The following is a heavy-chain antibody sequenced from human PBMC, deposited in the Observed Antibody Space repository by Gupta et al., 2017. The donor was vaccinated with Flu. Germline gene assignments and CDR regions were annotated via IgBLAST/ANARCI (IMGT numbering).Heavy chain of an antibody. D-gene: IGHD4-17*01. CDR1: GFTFSSPY. V-gene: IGHV3-74*03. CDR3: ATVTSGC. CDR2: INPDGSST. J-gene: IGHJ4*02. Sequence: EMQLVESGGGLVQPGVSLRLSCAASGFTFSSPYLQWVRQAPGKGLVWVSRINPDGSSTTYAESVKGRFTISRDNAKNTLYLQMNSLGDDDTAVYYCATVTSGCWGQGTLVTVSS.